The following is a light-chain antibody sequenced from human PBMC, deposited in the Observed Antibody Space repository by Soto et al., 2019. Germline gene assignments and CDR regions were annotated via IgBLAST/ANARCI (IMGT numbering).Light chain of an antibody. CDR2: GSF. V-gene: IGKV1-6*01. CDR1: QAITTE. J-gene: IGKJ1*01. Sequence: AIPMSKSPSSLSASVGDRVTLTCRAGQAITTELGWYQQRRGKAPKLLVLGSFILQSGVPSRFTGRGSGTDFNLTISSLQPEDFATYYCLLDYNYPRTFGEGTRVEVK. CDR3: LLDYNYPRT.